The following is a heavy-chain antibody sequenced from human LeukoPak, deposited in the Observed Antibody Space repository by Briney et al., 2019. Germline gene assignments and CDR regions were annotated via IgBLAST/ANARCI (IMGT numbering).Heavy chain of an antibody. D-gene: IGHD2-15*01. CDR3: AKYPDIVVVVSATYFDY. Sequence: PGGSLRLSCAASGFTFSNYAMSWVRQAPGKGLERVSAISGSGGSTYYADSVKGRFTISRDNSKNTLCLQMNSLRAEDTAVYYCAKYPDIVVVVSATYFDYWGQGTLVTVSS. CDR1: GFTFSNYA. J-gene: IGHJ4*02. V-gene: IGHV3-23*01. CDR2: ISGSGGST.